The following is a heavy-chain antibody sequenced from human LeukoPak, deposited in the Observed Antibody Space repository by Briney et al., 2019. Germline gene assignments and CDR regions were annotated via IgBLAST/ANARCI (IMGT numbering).Heavy chain of an antibody. V-gene: IGHV3-11*01. CDR2: ISSSASSM. CDR1: GFTFSDYY. Sequence: GGSLRLSCAASGFTFSDYYMSWIRQAPGKGLEWVSYISSSASSMYYADSVKGRFTISRDNAKNSLYLQMNSLRAEDTAVYYCARVVGSIWFGEFRFDPWGQGTLVTVSS. D-gene: IGHD3-10*01. J-gene: IGHJ5*02. CDR3: ARVVGSIWFGEFRFDP.